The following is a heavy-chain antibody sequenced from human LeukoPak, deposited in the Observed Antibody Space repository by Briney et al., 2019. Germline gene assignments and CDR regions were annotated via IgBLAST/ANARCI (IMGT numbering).Heavy chain of an antibody. CDR3: ARSNWNDVGDY. Sequence: SETLSLTCTVSGGSISSGDYYWSWIRQPPGKGLEWIGYIYYSGSTYYNPSLKSRVTISVDTSKNQFSLKLSSATAADTAVYYCARSNWNDVGDYWGQGTLVTVSS. CDR2: IYYSGST. D-gene: IGHD1-1*01. V-gene: IGHV4-30-4*08. CDR1: GGSISSGDYY. J-gene: IGHJ4*02.